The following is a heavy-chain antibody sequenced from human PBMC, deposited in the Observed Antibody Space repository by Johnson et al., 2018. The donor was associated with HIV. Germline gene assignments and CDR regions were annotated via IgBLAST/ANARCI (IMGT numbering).Heavy chain of an antibody. CDR3: ARLNSGRSYGAYDAFDI. CDR2: INSDGGST. D-gene: IGHD1-26*01. Sequence: VQLVESGGGLVQPGGSLRLSCTASGFRFSSSWMHWVRQAPGKGLVWVSRINSDGGSTAYADSVKGRFTISRENTKDTLSLQMNSLRAEDTAVYSCARLNSGRSYGAYDAFDIWGQGTMVTVSS. CDR1: GFRFSSSW. V-gene: IGHV3-74*03. J-gene: IGHJ3*02.